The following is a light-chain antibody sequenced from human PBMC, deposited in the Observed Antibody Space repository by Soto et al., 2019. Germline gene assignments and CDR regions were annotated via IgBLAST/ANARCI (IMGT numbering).Light chain of an antibody. CDR2: YDT. Sequence: SYELTQPPSVSVAPGQTARITCGGNNIGSKSVHWYQQKSGQAPVLVIYYDTDRPSGIPERFSGSNSGNTATLTISRVEAGDEADYYCQVWDTSSDHWVFGGGTKLTVL. CDR3: QVWDTSSDHWV. CDR1: NIGSKS. J-gene: IGLJ3*02. V-gene: IGLV3-21*04.